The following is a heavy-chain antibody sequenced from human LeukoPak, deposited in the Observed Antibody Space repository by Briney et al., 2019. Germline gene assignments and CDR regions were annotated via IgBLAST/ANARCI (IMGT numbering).Heavy chain of an antibody. J-gene: IGHJ4*02. CDR3: ARGEGLGSYGELQNYFDY. D-gene: IGHD3-16*01. CDR1: GGSVNSATYY. Sequence: PSETLSLTCTVSGGSVNSATYYWGWIRQPPGKGLEWIGNIYHSGTTYYNSSLKSRVTISVDTSKNHFSLKLSSVTAADTAVFYCARGEGLGSYGELQNYFDYWGQGTLVTVSS. V-gene: IGHV4-39*02. CDR2: IYHSGTT.